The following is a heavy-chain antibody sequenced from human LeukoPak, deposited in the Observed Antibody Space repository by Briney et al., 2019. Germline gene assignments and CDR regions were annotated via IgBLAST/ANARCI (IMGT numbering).Heavy chain of an antibody. CDR2: IKHDGSED. CDR3: AKLTLGDYVTAH. J-gene: IGHJ4*02. V-gene: IGHV3-7*03. Sequence: GGSLRLSCAASGFTFSNYWMTWVRQAPGKGLEWVANIKHDGSEDYYLDSVKGRFTISRDNAKNTLYLQMNSLRAEDTAVYYCAKLTLGDYVTAHWGQGTLVTVSS. CDR1: GFTFSNYW. D-gene: IGHD3-16*01.